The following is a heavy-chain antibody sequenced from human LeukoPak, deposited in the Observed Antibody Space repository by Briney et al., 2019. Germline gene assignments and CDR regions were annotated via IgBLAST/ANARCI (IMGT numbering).Heavy chain of an antibody. J-gene: IGHJ4*02. CDR1: GYTFTSYY. D-gene: IGHD5-18*01. Sequence: ASVKVSCKASGYTFTSYYMHWVRQAPGQGLEWMGIINPSGGSTSYAQKFQGRVTMTRDTSTSTVYMELSSLRSEDTAVYYCAASGYSYGLSDYWGQGTLVTGSS. CDR2: INPSGGST. CDR3: AASGYSYGLSDY. V-gene: IGHV1-46*01.